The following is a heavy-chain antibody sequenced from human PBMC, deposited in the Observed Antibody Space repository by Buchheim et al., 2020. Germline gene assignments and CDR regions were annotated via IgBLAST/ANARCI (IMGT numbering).Heavy chain of an antibody. CDR1: GDSISGSY. Sequence: QVQLQESGPGLVKPSETLSLTCTVSGDSISGSYWSWIRQPPGQGLEWIGYIYYGGSTNYNPSLKSRVTISVDTSKNQFSLNLRYVTAADAAVYYCARAIGGGNWFDPWGQGTL. J-gene: IGHJ5*02. D-gene: IGHD2-15*01. V-gene: IGHV4-59*01. CDR3: ARAIGGGNWFDP. CDR2: IYYGGST.